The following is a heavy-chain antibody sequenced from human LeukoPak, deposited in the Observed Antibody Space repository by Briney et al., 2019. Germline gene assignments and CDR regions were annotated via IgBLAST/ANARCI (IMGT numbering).Heavy chain of an antibody. CDR3: ARGRFLEWLSDYYYYGMDV. CDR2: INPSGGST. D-gene: IGHD3-3*01. V-gene: IGHV1-46*01. CDR1: GYTFTSYY. Sequence: ASVKVSCKASGYTFTSYYMHWVRQAPGQGLEWMGIINPSGGSTSYAQKFQGRVTMTRDTSTSTVYMELSSLRSEDTAVYYCARGRFLEWLSDYYYYGMDVWGQGTTVTVSS. J-gene: IGHJ6*02.